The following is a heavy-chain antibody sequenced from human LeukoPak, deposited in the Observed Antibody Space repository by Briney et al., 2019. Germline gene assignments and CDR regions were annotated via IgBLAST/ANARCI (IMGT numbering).Heavy chain of an antibody. CDR1: GYTFTSYG. J-gene: IGHJ1*01. CDR2: ISAYNGNT. Sequence: ASVKVSCKASGYTFTSYGISWVRQAPGQGLEWTGWISAYNGNTNYAQKLQGRVTMTTDTSTSTAYMELRSLRSDDTAVYYCARGLPYGSGSPRGEYFQHWGQGTLVTVSS. D-gene: IGHD3-10*01. V-gene: IGHV1-18*01. CDR3: ARGLPYGSGSPRGEYFQH.